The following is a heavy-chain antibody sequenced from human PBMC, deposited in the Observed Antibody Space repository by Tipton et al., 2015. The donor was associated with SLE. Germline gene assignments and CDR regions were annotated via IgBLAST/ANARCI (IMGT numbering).Heavy chain of an antibody. CDR1: GGSISSGSYY. V-gene: IGHV4-61*09. J-gene: IGHJ2*01. D-gene: IGHD3-3*01. CDR2: IYTSGST. CDR3: AREDYDFWSGGGPFDL. Sequence: TLSLTCTVSGGSISSGSYYWSWIRRPAGKGLEWIGYIYTSGSTNYNPSLKSRVTISVDTSKNQFSLKLSSVTAADTAVYYCAREDYDFWSGGGPFDLWGRGTLVTVSS.